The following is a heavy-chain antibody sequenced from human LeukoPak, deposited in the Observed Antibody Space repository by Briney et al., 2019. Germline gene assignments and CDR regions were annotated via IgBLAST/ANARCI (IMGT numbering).Heavy chain of an antibody. V-gene: IGHV3-30-3*01. Sequence: EWVAVISYDGSNKYYADSVKGRFTISRDNSKNTLYLQMNSLRAEDTAVYYCARDQSVFDYWGQGTLVTVSS. CDR2: ISYDGSNK. CDR3: ARDQSVFDY. J-gene: IGHJ4*02.